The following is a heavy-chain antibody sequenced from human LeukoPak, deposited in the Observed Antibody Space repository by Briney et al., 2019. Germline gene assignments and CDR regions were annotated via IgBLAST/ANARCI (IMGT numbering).Heavy chain of an antibody. CDR3: AKSGGGWSGYFDY. V-gene: IGHV1-8*02. J-gene: IGHJ4*02. CDR1: GYTFTGYY. CDR2: INPNSGNT. D-gene: IGHD1-26*01. Sequence: GASVKVSCKASGYTFTGYYMHWVRQAPGQGLEWMGWINPNSGNTAYAQKFQGRVTMTRNTSISTAYMELSSLRSEDMAVYYCAKSGGGWSGYFDYWAQGTLVTVSS.